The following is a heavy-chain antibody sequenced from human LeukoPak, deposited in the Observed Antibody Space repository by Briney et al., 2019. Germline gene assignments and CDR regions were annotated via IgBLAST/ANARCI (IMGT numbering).Heavy chain of an antibody. J-gene: IGHJ4*02. CDR1: GFTFISYA. Sequence: GGSLRLSCAASGFTFISYAMSWVRQAPGKGLEWVSTITGSGGSTYYADSVKGRFTISRHNSKNTLYLQMNSLRAEDTAVYYCARAPEWLIFDYWGQGTLVTVSS. V-gene: IGHV3-23*01. CDR2: ITGSGGST. CDR3: ARAPEWLIFDY. D-gene: IGHD6-19*01.